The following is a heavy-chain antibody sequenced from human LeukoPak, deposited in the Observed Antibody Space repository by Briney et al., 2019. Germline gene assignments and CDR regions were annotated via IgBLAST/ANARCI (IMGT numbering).Heavy chain of an antibody. CDR2: ISGYSGNT. J-gene: IGHJ4*02. CDR3: ARADGSGTYWFPCDY. CDR1: GYTFTRYD. D-gene: IGHD3-10*01. Sequence: ASVKVSCKASGYTFTRYDIAWVRQAPGQGLEWMGLISGYSGNTHYAQKLQGRVTMTTDTSTSTAYMELRSLRSDDTAVYYCARADGSGTYWFPCDYWGQGTLVNVSS. V-gene: IGHV1-18*01.